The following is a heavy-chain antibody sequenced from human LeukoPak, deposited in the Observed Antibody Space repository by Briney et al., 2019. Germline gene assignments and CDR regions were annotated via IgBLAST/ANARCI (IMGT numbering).Heavy chain of an antibody. J-gene: IGHJ4*02. CDR3: ARGRYFDY. Sequence: TSETLSLTCAVYGGSFSGYYWSWIRQPPGKGLEWIGEINHSGSTNYNPSLKSRVTISVDTSKNQFSLKLSSVTAADTAVYYCARGRYFDYWGQGTLVIVSS. CDR1: GGSFSGYY. CDR2: INHSGST. V-gene: IGHV4-34*01.